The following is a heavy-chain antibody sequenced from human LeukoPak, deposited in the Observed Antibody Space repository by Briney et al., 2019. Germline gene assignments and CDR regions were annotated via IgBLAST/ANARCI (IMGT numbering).Heavy chain of an antibody. CDR2: IYPGDSDT. Sequence: GESLKISCKGSGYSFTSYWIGWVRQVPGKGLEWMGIIYPGDSDTRYSPSFQGQVTISADKSISTAYLQWSSLKASDTAMYYCARIDHEAYGDSVRYFDYWGQGTLVTVSS. J-gene: IGHJ4*02. V-gene: IGHV5-51*01. CDR3: ARIDHEAYGDSVRYFDY. CDR1: GYSFTSYW. D-gene: IGHD4-17*01.